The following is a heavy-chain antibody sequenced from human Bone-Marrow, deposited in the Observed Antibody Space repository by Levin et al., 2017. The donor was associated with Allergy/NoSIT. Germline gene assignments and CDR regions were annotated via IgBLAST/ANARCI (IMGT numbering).Heavy chain of an antibody. J-gene: IGHJ4*02. CDR3: ARDRGGAIDY. CDR2: ICCRGTA. D-gene: IGHD3-16*01. Sequence: GSLRLSCSVSGYSITTYYWSWVRQPPGKGLEWIGYICCRGTANFNPSLKSRVTMSEDTSKNQFSLQLSSVTAADTAVYFCARDRGGAIDYWGQGALVTVSS. CDR1: GYSITTYY. V-gene: IGHV4-59*01.